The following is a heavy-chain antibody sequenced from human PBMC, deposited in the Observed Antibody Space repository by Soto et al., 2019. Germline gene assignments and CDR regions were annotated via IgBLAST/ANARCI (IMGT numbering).Heavy chain of an antibody. V-gene: IGHV1-8*01. Sequence: ASVKVSCKASGYTFTSYDINWVRQATGQGLEWMGWINPNSGNTGYAQKFQGRVTMTRNTSISTAYMELSSLRSEDTAVYYCASVVSSSLLFDYWGQGTLVTVSS. CDR1: GYTFTSYD. CDR2: INPNSGNT. D-gene: IGHD6-6*01. J-gene: IGHJ4*02. CDR3: ASVVSSSLLFDY.